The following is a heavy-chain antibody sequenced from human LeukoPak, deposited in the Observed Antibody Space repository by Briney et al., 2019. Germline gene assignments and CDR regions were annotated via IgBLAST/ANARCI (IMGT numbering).Heavy chain of an antibody. D-gene: IGHD6-19*01. Sequence: SETLSLTCAVYGGSFSGYYWSWIRQPPGRGLEWTGEINHSGSTNYNPSLKSRVTISVDTSKNQFSLKLSSVTAADTAVYYCARGQWLVYWGQGTLVTVSS. J-gene: IGHJ4*02. CDR1: GGSFSGYY. CDR3: ARGQWLVY. V-gene: IGHV4-34*01. CDR2: INHSGST.